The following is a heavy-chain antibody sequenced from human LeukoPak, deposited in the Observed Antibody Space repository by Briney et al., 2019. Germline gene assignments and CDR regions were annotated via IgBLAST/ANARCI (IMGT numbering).Heavy chain of an antibody. CDR1: GGSFSGYY. V-gene: IGHV4-34*01. CDR3: SRERVLRY. CDR2: INHSGTT. J-gene: IGHJ4*02. Sequence: SETLSLTCAVYGGSFSGYYWSWIRQPPGKGLEWIGEINHSGTTNYNPSLKSRVTVSVDTSKNQFSLKLSSVTAADTAVYYCSRERVLRYWGQGTLVTVSS.